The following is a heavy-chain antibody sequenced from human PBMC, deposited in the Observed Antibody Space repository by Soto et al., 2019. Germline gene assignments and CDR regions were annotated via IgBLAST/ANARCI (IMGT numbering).Heavy chain of an antibody. CDR2: IVVGSGNT. CDR1: GFTFTSSA. J-gene: IGHJ3*02. V-gene: IGHV1-58*02. D-gene: IGHD3-16*02. CDR3: AADLHELSTLFDI. Sequence: SVKVSCKASGFTFTSSAMQWVRQARGQRLEWIGWIVVGSGNTNYAQKFQERVTITRDMSTSTAYMELSSLRSEDTAVYYCAADLHELSTLFDIWGQGTMVTV.